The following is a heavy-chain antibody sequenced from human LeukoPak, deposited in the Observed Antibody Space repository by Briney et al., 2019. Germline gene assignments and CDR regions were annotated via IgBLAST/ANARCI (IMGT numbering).Heavy chain of an antibody. D-gene: IGHD3-22*01. Sequence: RGESLKISCKDSGYSFTSYWIGWVRHLPGKGVEWMGIIYPGDSDTRYSPSFQGQVTISADKSISTAYLQWSSLKASDTAMYYCARNRLDSSGYKSDYYYMNVSGKGTTVTVSS. V-gene: IGHV5-51*01. CDR2: IYPGDSDT. CDR1: GYSFTSYW. CDR3: ARNRLDSSGYKSDYYYMNV. J-gene: IGHJ6*03.